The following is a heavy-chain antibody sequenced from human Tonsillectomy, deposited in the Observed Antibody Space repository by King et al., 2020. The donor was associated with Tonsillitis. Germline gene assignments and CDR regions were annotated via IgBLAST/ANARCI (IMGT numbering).Heavy chain of an antibody. D-gene: IGHD4-17*01. CDR2: IYPGDSDT. CDR3: AGRHDYGDSSDH. J-gene: IGHJ4*02. V-gene: IGHV5-51*01. Sequence: VQLVESGAEVKKPGESLKISCKASGYSFTSYWIGWVRQMPGKGLEWMGIIYPGDSDTRYSPSFQGQVTISTDKSISTAYQQWGSLRASDTAMYYCAGRHDYGDSSDHWGQGTLVTVSS. CDR1: GYSFTSYW.